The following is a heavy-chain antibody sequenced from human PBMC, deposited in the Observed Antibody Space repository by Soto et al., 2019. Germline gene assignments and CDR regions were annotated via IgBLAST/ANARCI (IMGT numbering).Heavy chain of an antibody. CDR2: ISWNSGSI. D-gene: IGHD6-19*01. CDR3: AKDRGLVLSFYFDY. V-gene: IGHV3-9*01. J-gene: IGHJ4*02. CDR1: GFTFDDYA. Sequence: EVQLVESGGGLLQPGRSLRLSCAASGFTFDDYAMHWVRQAPGKGLEWVSGISWNSGSIGYADSVKGRFTISRDNAKSSLYLQMNCLRAEETALYYCAKDRGLVLSFYFDYWGQGTLVTVSS.